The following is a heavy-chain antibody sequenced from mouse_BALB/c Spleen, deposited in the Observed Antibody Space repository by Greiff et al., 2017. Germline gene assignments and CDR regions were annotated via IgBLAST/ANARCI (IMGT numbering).Heavy chain of an antibody. J-gene: IGHJ3*01. D-gene: IGHD2-4*01. V-gene: IGHV1-5*01. CDR1: GYTFTSYW. CDR3: TRGGDYDVAWFAY. CDR2: IYPGNSDT. Sequence: EVKLVESGTVLARPGASVKMSCKASGYTFTSYWMHWVKQRPGQGLEWIGAIYPGNSDTSYNQKFKGKAKLTAVTSTSTAYMELSSLTNEDSAVYYCTRGGDYDVAWFAYWGQGTLVTVSA.